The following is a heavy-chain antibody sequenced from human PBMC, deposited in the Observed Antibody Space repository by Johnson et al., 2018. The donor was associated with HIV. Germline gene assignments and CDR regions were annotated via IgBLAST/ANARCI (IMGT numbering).Heavy chain of an antibody. D-gene: IGHD3-22*01. CDR3: AKYYYDSSGRYMTYAFDM. V-gene: IGHV3-30*02. CDR1: GFTFSSYG. CDR2: IRYDGSNK. Sequence: QVQLVESGGGVVQPGGSLRLSCAASGFTFSSYGMHWVRQAPGKGLEWVAFIRYDGSNKYNADSVKGRFTISRDNANNSLYLQMNSLRAEDTAMYYCAKYYYDSSGRYMTYAFDMWGQGTMVIVSS. J-gene: IGHJ3*02.